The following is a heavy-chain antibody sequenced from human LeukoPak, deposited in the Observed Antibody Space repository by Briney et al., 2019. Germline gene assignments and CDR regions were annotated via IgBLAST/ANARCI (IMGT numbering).Heavy chain of an antibody. D-gene: IGHD6-13*01. CDR3: ARDRKGYSSSWYSNWFDP. J-gene: IGHJ5*02. CDR2: IIPIFGTA. V-gene: IGHV1-69*13. CDR1: GGTFSSYA. Sequence: GASVKVSCKASGGTFSSYAISWVRQAPGQGLEWMGGIIPIFGTANYAQKFQGRVTITADESTSTAYMELSSLRSEDTAVYYCARDRKGYSSSWYSNWFDPWGQGTLVTVSS.